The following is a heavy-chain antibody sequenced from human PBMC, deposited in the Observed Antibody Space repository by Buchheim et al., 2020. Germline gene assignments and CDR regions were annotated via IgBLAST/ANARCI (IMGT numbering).Heavy chain of an antibody. CDR1: GYIFTTYG. Sequence: QVQLVQSGPEVKKPGASVKVSCKASGYIFTTYGITWVRQAPGQGLEWMGWISPYNGNTNYAQKFQGRVTMTTDTSTSTAYRELRSMTSDDTAVYYCARWLGTYNWLDPWGQGTL. V-gene: IGHV1-18*01. CDR2: ISPYNGNT. CDR3: ARWLGTYNWLDP. D-gene: IGHD6-19*01. J-gene: IGHJ5*02.